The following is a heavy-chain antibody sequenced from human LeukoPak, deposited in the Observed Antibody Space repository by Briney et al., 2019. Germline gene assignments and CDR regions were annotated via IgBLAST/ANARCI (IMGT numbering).Heavy chain of an antibody. Sequence: ASVKVSCKVSGYTLTELSMHWVRQAPGKGLEWMGGFDPEDGETIYAQKFQGRVTMTEDTSTDTAYMELSSLRSEDTAVYYCATDSYSSSRTDAFDIWGQGTTVTVSS. J-gene: IGHJ3*02. D-gene: IGHD6-13*01. CDR3: ATDSYSSSRTDAFDI. CDR2: FDPEDGET. V-gene: IGHV1-24*01. CDR1: GYTLTELS.